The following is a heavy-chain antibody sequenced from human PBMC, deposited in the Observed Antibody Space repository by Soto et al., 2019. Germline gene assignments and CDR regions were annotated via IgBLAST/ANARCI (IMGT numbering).Heavy chain of an antibody. Sequence: GGSLRLSCAASGFTFSSYAMSWVRQAPGKGLEWVSAISGSGGSTYYADSVKGRFTISRDNSKNTLYLQMNSLRAEDTAVYYCARLYSSSWYNWFDPWGQGTLVTVSS. V-gene: IGHV3-23*01. CDR3: ARLYSSSWYNWFDP. CDR1: GFTFSSYA. J-gene: IGHJ5*02. D-gene: IGHD6-13*01. CDR2: ISGSGGST.